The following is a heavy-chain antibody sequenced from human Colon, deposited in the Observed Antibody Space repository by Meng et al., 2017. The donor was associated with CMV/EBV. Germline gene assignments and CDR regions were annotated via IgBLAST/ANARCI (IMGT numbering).Heavy chain of an antibody. D-gene: IGHD3-22*01. V-gene: IGHV1-46*01. CDR3: ARDIGNYYDSPGDY. CDR1: GGTFSSYT. J-gene: IGHJ4*02. CDR2: INPSGGST. Sequence: ASVKVSYKASGGTFSSYTISWVRQAPGQGLEWMGIINPSGGSTSYAQKFQGRVTMTRDTSTSTVYMELSSLRSEDTAVYYCARDIGNYYDSPGDYWGQGTLVTVSS.